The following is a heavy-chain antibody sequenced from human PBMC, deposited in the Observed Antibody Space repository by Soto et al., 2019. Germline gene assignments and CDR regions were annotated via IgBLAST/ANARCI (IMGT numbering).Heavy chain of an antibody. Sequence: LRLSCAASGFTFDDYAMHWVRQAPGKGLEWVSGISWNSGSIGYADSVKGRFTISRDNAKNSLYLQMNSLRAEDTALYYCAKDAYYYDSSGYYPGAFDIWGQGTMVTVSS. J-gene: IGHJ3*02. CDR1: GFTFDDYA. CDR2: ISWNSGSI. CDR3: AKDAYYYDSSGYYPGAFDI. V-gene: IGHV3-9*01. D-gene: IGHD3-22*01.